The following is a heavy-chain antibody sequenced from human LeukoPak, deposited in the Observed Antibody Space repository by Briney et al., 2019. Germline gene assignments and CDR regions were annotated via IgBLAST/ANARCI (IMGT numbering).Heavy chain of an antibody. CDR2: IIPILGIA. J-gene: IGHJ5*02. Sequence: ASVKVSCKASGGTFSSYAISWVRQAPGQGLEWMGRIIPILGIANYAQKLQGRVTMTTDTSTSTAYMELRSLRSDDTAVYYCAGYVEDPFDPWGQGTLVTVSS. V-gene: IGHV1-69*04. D-gene: IGHD3-16*01. CDR3: AGYVEDPFDP. CDR1: GGTFSSYA.